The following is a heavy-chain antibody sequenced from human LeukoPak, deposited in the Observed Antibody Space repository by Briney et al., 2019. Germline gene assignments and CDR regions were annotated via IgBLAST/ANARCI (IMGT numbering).Heavy chain of an antibody. CDR2: IYTSGST. Sequence: SETLSLTCTVSGGSISSYYWSWIRQPAGKGLEWIGRIYTSGSTNYNPSLKSRVTMSVDTSKNQFSLKLSSVTAADTAVHYCARDGDSYGPTYYYYMDVWGKGTTVTVSS. CDR3: ARDGDSYGPTYYYYMDV. V-gene: IGHV4-4*07. D-gene: IGHD5-18*01. CDR1: GGSISSYY. J-gene: IGHJ6*03.